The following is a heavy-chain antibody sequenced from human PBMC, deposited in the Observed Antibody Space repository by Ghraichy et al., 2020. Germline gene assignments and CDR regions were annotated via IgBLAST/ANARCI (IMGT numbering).Heavy chain of an antibody. CDR1: GGSISSSSYY. Sequence: TLSLTCTVSGGSISSSSYYWGWIRQPPWKGLEWIGSIYYSGSTYYNPSLKSRVTISVDTSKNQFSLKLSSVTAADTAVYYCARRSIAVDVWGQGTTVTVSS. CDR3: ARRSIAVDV. CDR2: IYYSGST. D-gene: IGHD6-6*01. J-gene: IGHJ6*02. V-gene: IGHV4-39*01.